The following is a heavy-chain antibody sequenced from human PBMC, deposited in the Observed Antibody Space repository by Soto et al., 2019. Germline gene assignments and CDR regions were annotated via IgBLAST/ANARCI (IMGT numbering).Heavy chain of an antibody. CDR2: INHSGST. Sequence: QVQLQQWGAGLLKPSETLSLTCAVYGGSFSGYYWSWIRQPPGKGLEWIGEINHSGSTTYNPSLKSRVTISVDTSKHQFSLKLSSVTAADTAVYYCAREDVVVPGQLDYWGQGTLVTVSS. CDR1: GGSFSGYY. J-gene: IGHJ4*02. D-gene: IGHD2-2*01. V-gene: IGHV4-34*01. CDR3: AREDVVVPGQLDY.